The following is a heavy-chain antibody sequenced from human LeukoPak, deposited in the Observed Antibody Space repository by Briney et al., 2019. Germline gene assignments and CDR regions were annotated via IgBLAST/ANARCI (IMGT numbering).Heavy chain of an antibody. CDR3: ARYCSGGSCYGFRAFDY. D-gene: IGHD2-15*01. J-gene: IGHJ4*02. CDR2: INWNGGST. V-gene: IGHV3-20*04. Sequence: GGSLRLSCAASGFTFDDHGMSWVRQAPGKGLEWVSGINWNGGSTGYADSVRGRFTISRDNAKNSLSLRMNSLRAEDTALYYCARYCSGGSCYGFRAFDYWGQGTLVTVSS. CDR1: GFTFDDHG.